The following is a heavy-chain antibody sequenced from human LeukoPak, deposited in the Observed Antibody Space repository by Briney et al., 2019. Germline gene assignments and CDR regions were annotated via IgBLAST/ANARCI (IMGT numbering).Heavy chain of an antibody. V-gene: IGHV3-21*01. CDR1: GFTFSSYS. CDR3: ARTLDCSSTSCYSGDDAFDI. CDR2: ISSSSSYI. Sequence: GGTLRLSCAASGFTFSSYSMNWVRQAPGKGLEWVSSISSSSSYIYYADSVKGRFTISRDNAKNLLYLQMNSLRAEDTAVYYCARTLDCSSTSCYSGDDAFDIWGQGTMVTVSS. J-gene: IGHJ3*02. D-gene: IGHD2-2*02.